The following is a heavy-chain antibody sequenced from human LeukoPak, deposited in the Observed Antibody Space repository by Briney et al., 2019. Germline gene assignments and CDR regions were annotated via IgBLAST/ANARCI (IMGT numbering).Heavy chain of an antibody. D-gene: IGHD3-3*01. Sequence: GASVKVSCKASGYTFTGYYMHWVRRAPGQGLEWMGRINPNSGGTNYAQKFQGRVTMTRDTSISTAYMELSRLRSDDTAVYYCAREARFSEWLLSHDAFDIWGQGTMVTVSS. J-gene: IGHJ3*02. CDR1: GYTFTGYY. V-gene: IGHV1-2*06. CDR2: INPNSGGT. CDR3: AREARFSEWLLSHDAFDI.